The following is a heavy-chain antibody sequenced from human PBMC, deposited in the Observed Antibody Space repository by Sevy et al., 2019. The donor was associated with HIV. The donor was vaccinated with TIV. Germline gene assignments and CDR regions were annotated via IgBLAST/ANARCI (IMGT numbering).Heavy chain of an antibody. V-gene: IGHV6-1*01. CDR3: ARAVATIFGIVTMSFDV. CDR2: TYYRSKWYN. D-gene: IGHD3-3*01. Sequence: SQTLSLTCAISGDSVSTNSAVWNWIRQSPSRGLEWLGRTYYRSKWYNDYSVSLKGRLTITPDTSKNQFSLHLKSVTPDDTAVYFCARAVATIFGIVTMSFDVWGQGTLVTVSS. J-gene: IGHJ4*02. CDR1: GDSVSTNSAV.